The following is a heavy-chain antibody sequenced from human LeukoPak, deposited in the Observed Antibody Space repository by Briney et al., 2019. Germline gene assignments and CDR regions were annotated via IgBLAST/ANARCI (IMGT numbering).Heavy chain of an antibody. CDR3: ARDIVVVVAATLSYYYGMDV. CDR1: GYTFTSYY. J-gene: IGHJ6*02. Sequence: ASVKVSCKASGYTFTSYYMYWVRQAPGQGLEWMGIINPSGGSTSYAQKFQGRVTMTRDTSTSTVYMELSSLRSEDTAVYYCARDIVVVVAATLSYYYGMDVWGQGTTVTVSS. V-gene: IGHV1-46*01. D-gene: IGHD2-15*01. CDR2: INPSGGST.